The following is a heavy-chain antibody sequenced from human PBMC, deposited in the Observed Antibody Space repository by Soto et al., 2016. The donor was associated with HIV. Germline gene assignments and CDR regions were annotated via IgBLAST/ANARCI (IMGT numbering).Heavy chain of an antibody. J-gene: IGHJ5*02. CDR2: IIPSGGST. CDR3: ARSLGYPDWFDP. Sequence: QVQLVQSGAEVKKPGASVKVSCKASGYTFTSYYMHWVRQAPGQGLEWIGIIIPSGGSTSYAQKFQGRVTLTRDTSTNTVYMELSRLRSDDTAVYYCARSLGYPDWFDPWGQGTLVTVSS. V-gene: IGHV1-46*01. D-gene: IGHD2-2*01. CDR1: GYTFTSYY.